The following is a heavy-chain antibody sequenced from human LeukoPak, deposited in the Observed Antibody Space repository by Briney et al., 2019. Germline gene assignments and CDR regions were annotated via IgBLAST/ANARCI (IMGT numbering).Heavy chain of an antibody. V-gene: IGHV3-7*05. J-gene: IGHJ4*02. Sequence: PGGSLRLSCAASGFTFSSYWMSWARQAPGKRLEWVAIIKQDGSERYYVDSVKGRFTISRDNAKNSLYLQMNSLRAEDTAVYYCARVFSGSYHFDYWGQGTLVTVSS. D-gene: IGHD1-26*01. CDR2: IKQDGSER. CDR1: GFTFSSYW. CDR3: ARVFSGSYHFDY.